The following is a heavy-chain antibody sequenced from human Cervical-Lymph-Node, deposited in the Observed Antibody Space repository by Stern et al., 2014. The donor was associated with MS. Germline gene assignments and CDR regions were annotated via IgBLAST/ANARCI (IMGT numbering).Heavy chain of an antibody. D-gene: IGHD4-23*01. CDR2: IYPGDSDA. V-gene: IGHV5-51*01. Sequence: EVQLVESGAEVKKPGESLKISCKVSGYTFTSYWIGWVRQMPGKGLDWMAIIYPGDSDARYSPSFQGQVPISADKSTPTAYLQWSSLKASDTAIYYCARPIYYGDNYYYFDYWGQGTLVTVSS. CDR1: GYTFTSYW. CDR3: ARPIYYGDNYYYFDY. J-gene: IGHJ4*02.